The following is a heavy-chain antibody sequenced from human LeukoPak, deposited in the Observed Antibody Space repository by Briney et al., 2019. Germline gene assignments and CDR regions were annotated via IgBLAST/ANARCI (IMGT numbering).Heavy chain of an antibody. CDR2: ISDSGGST. J-gene: IGHJ4*02. V-gene: IGHV3-23*01. Sequence: PGGSLRLSCAASGFTFSSYAMSWVRQAPGKGLEWVSVISDSGGSTYYADSVKGRFTISRDNSKNTLYLQMNSLRAEDTAVYYCAEGVSSSRWHVGDYWGQGTLVTVSS. CDR1: GFTFSSYA. D-gene: IGHD6-13*01. CDR3: AEGVSSSRWHVGDY.